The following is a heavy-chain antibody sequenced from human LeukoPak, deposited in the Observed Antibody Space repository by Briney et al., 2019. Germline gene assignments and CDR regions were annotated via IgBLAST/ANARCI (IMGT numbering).Heavy chain of an antibody. D-gene: IGHD3-22*01. J-gene: IGHJ4*02. Sequence: GGSLRISCAVSGVTSSDYSMNWVRQAPGKGLEWVSSINVRGTHIYYADSVKGRFTISRDNTKNSLYLQMNSLRAEDTAVYYCARGYDSSGHYPGALDDWGQGNVVTVSS. CDR2: INVRGTHI. V-gene: IGHV3-21*01. CDR3: ARGYDSSGHYPGALDD. CDR1: GVTSSDYS.